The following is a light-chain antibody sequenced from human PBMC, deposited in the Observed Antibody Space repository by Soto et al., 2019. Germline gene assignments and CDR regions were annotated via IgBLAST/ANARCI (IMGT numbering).Light chain of an antibody. Sequence: CTGTSSDVGSYNLVSWYQQHPGKAPKLMIYEGSKRPSGASNRFSCSKSGNTASLTISVLQAEDEADYYCYSYAGSSTFVVFGGGTKLTVL. J-gene: IGLJ2*01. V-gene: IGLV2-23*03. CDR3: YSYAGSSTFVV. CDR2: EGS. CDR1: SSDVGSYNL.